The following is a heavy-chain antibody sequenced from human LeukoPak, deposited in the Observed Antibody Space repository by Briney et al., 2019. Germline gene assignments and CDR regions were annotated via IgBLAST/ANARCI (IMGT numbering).Heavy chain of an antibody. V-gene: IGHV4-59*01. CDR1: GGSISSYY. Sequence: SETLSLTCTVSGGSISSYYWSWIRQPPGKGLEWIGNIYYSGSTNYNPSLKSRVTRSVDTSKNQFSLKLSSVTAADTAVYYCTGGSIAYYYMDVWGKGTTVTISS. J-gene: IGHJ6*03. CDR3: TGGSIAYYYMDV. CDR2: IYYSGST. D-gene: IGHD3-16*01.